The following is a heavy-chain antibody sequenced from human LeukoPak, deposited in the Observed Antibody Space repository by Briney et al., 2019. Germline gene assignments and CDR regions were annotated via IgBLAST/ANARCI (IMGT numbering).Heavy chain of an antibody. D-gene: IGHD1-1*01. CDR2: IWFDGSNK. CDR3: VRDPSGSGFAFDS. V-gene: IGHV3-33*01. J-gene: IGHJ4*02. CDR1: GFIFSNDA. Sequence: GRSLRLSCAASGFIFSNDAMHWVRQAPGKGLEWVAFIWFDGSNKHYADSVKGRFTNSRDNSEDTLYLQMNSLRAEDTAVYYCVRDPSGSGFAFDSWGQGALVTVSS.